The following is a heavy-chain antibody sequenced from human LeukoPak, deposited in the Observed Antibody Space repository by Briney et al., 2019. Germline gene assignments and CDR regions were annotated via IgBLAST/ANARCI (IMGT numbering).Heavy chain of an antibody. CDR2: ISSSSSYI. CDR3: ARDLTMVRGADY. J-gene: IGHJ4*02. D-gene: IGHD3-10*01. V-gene: IGHV3-21*01. CDR1: GFTFSSYS. Sequence: PGGSLRLSCAASGFTFSSYSMNWVRQAPGKGLEWVSSISSSSSYIYYADSVKGRFTISRDNAKNSLYLQMNSLRAEDTAVYYCARDLTMVRGADYWGQGTLVTVSS.